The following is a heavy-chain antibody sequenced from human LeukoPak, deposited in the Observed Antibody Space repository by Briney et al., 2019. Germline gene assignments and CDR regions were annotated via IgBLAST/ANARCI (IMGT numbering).Heavy chain of an antibody. CDR3: ARDAPTTGTTRGAFDS. CDR1: GGSISSSSYY. V-gene: IGHV4-61*02. J-gene: IGHJ3*02. CDR2: IYTSGST. D-gene: IGHD1-1*01. Sequence: SQTLSLTCTVSGGSISSSSYYWSWIRQPAGKGLEWIGRIYTSGSTNYNPSLKSRVTISVDTSKNQFSLKLSSVTAADTAVYYCARDAPTTGTTRGAFDSWGQGTMVTVSS.